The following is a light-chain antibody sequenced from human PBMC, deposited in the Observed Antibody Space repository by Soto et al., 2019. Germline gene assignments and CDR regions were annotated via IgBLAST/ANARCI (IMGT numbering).Light chain of an antibody. Sequence: EIVLTQSPGTLSLSPGERATHSCRASQSVSSSFLAWYQQKPGQAPRLLIYGASSRATGIPDRFSGSGSGTDFTLAISRLEPEDFAVYYCQQYGRSPWTFGQGTKLEIK. CDR2: GAS. CDR3: QQYGRSPWT. J-gene: IGKJ1*01. V-gene: IGKV3-20*01. CDR1: QSVSSSF.